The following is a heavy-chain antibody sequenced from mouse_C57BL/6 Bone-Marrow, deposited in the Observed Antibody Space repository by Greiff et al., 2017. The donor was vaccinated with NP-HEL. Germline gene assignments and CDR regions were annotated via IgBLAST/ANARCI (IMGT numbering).Heavy chain of an antibody. CDR2: ISSGSSTI. D-gene: IGHD1-1*01. CDR3: ALLHMDY. J-gene: IGHJ4*01. CDR1: GFTFSDYG. Sequence: EVKLVESGGGLVKPGGSLKLSRAASGFTFSDYGMHWVRQAPEKGLEWVAYISSGSSTIYYADTVKGRFTISRDNAKNTLFLQMTSLRSEDTAMYYCALLHMDYWGQGTSVTVSS. V-gene: IGHV5-17*01.